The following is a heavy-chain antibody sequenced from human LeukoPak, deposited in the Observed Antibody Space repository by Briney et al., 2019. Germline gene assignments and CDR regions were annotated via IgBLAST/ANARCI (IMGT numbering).Heavy chain of an antibody. Sequence: GGSLRLSCAASGFTFSSYAMSWVRQAPGKGLEWVSGISGSGGTTYSADSMKGRFTISRDNSRNTLYLQMNSLRAEDTAVYYCAKLSLTRRLPDFDYWGLGTLVTVSS. CDR3: AKLSLTRRLPDFDY. J-gene: IGHJ4*02. D-gene: IGHD5-18*01. CDR1: GFTFSSYA. V-gene: IGHV3-23*01. CDR2: ISGSGGTT.